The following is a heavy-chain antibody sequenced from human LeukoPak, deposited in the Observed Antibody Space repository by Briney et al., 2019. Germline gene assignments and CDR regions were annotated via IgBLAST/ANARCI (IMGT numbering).Heavy chain of an antibody. V-gene: IGHV3-21*06. CDR3: ARVPSDY. J-gene: IGHJ4*02. CDR2: VSSSSGYI. CDR1: GFTFSSYS. Sequence: GGFLRLSCAASGFTFSSYSMNWVRPAPGKGLEWVSSVSSSSGYIYYADSVKGRFTISRDNAKNSLYLQMNSLRAEDTAVYYCARVPSDYWGQGTLVTVSS.